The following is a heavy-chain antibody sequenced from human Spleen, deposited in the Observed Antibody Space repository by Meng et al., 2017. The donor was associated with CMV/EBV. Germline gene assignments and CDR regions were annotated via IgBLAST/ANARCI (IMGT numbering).Heavy chain of an antibody. V-gene: IGHV3-11*01. Sequence: GGSLRLSCGASGFSLSDYYMSWIRQAPGKGLEWISYISSSGTTVHYADSVKGRFTISRDNAKNSLYLQMNSLRAEDTAVYYCAKGRVDYDFWSGYDYWGQGTLVTVSS. D-gene: IGHD3-3*01. CDR2: ISSSGTTV. CDR1: GFSLSDYY. J-gene: IGHJ4*02. CDR3: AKGRVDYDFWSGYDY.